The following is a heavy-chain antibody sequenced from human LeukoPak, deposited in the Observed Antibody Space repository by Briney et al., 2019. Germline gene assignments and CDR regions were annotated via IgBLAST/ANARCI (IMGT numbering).Heavy chain of an antibody. CDR3: AKDVGGYYFTYWSGCFDH. J-gene: IGHJ4*02. Sequence: GGSLRLSCAGSGFTFSSYAMSWVRQAPGKGLEWVSGISSGGGSTYYADSVKGRFTISRDNSKNTLDLEMNSLRAEDTAVYYCAKDVGGYYFTYWSGCFDHWGQGTLVTVSS. CDR1: GFTFSSYA. CDR2: ISSGGGST. V-gene: IGHV3-23*01. D-gene: IGHD3-10*01.